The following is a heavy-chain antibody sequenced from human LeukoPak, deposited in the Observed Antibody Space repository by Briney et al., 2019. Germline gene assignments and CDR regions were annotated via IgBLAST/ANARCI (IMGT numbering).Heavy chain of an antibody. J-gene: IGHJ3*02. CDR1: GYTFTSYG. CDR2: ISAYNGNT. D-gene: IGHD3-3*01. V-gene: IGHV1-18*01. CDR3: ARVYDFWSGYSTRAFDI. Sequence: ASVKVSCKASGYTFTSYGISWVRQAPGQGLEWMGWISAYNGNTNYAQKLQGRVTMTTDTSTSTAYMELRSLRSDDTAVYYCARVYDFWSGYSTRAFDIWGQGTMVTVSS.